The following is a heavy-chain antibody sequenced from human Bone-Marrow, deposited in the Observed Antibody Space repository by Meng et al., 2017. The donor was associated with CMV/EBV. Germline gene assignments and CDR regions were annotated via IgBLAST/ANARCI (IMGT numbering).Heavy chain of an antibody. D-gene: IGHD3-3*01. Sequence: GEPLKISCAASAFTLISYGMHWVRQAPGKGLEWVAVIWYDGSNKYYADSVKGRFTISRDNSKNTLYLQMNSLRAEDTAVYYCAKLSPIFGVVIIPRAGYGMDVWGQGTTVTVSS. V-gene: IGHV3-33*06. CDR2: IWYDGSNK. J-gene: IGHJ6*02. CDR1: AFTLISYG. CDR3: AKLSPIFGVVIIPRAGYGMDV.